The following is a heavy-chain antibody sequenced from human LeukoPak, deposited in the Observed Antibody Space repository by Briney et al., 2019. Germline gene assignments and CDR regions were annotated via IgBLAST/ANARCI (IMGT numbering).Heavy chain of an antibody. J-gene: IGHJ4*02. Sequence: SVKVSCKASGGTFSSYAISWVRQAPGQGLEWMGRIIPILGIANYAQKFQGRVTITADKSTSTAYMELSSLRSEDTAVYYCAMAAYDSSGWNDYWGQGTLVTVSS. CDR2: IIPILGIA. CDR1: GGTFSSYA. V-gene: IGHV1-69*04. D-gene: IGHD3-22*01. CDR3: AMAAYDSSGWNDY.